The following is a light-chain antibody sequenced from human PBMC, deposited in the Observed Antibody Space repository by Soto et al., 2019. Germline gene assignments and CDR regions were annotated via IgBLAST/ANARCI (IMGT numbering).Light chain of an antibody. CDR2: AAS. V-gene: IGKV1-39*01. CDR3: QQSYSTPPWT. CDR1: QDIRND. Sequence: DIQMTQSPSSLSASVGDRVTITCRASQDIRNDLGWYQQKPGKAPRLLIYAASSLQSGVSSRFSGSGSGTDFTLTISSLQPEDFATYYCQQSYSTPPWTFGQGTKVDIK. J-gene: IGKJ1*01.